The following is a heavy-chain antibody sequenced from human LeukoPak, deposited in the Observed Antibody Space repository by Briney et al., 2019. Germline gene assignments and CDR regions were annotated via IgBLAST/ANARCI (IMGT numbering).Heavy chain of an antibody. D-gene: IGHD3-9*01. CDR1: GYTFTSYD. CDR2: MNPNSGNT. V-gene: IGHV1-8*01. J-gene: IGHJ6*02. Sequence: GASVKVSCKASGYTFTSYDINWVRQATGQGLEWMGWMNPNSGNTGYAQKFQGRVTMTRNTSISTAYMELSSLRSEDTAVYYWAVPIDILTGYYYYGMDVWGQGTTVTVSS. CDR3: AVPIDILTGYYYYGMDV.